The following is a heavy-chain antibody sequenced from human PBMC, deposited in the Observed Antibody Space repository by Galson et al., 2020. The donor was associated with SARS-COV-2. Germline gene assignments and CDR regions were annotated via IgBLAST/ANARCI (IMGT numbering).Heavy chain of an antibody. V-gene: IGHV1-2*02. J-gene: IGHJ6*02. CDR3: VRGLSGDWPYYYFYGMDV. CDR2: INPSTGSA. CDR1: GSRFTDYY. D-gene: IGHD2-21*02. Sequence: VTCKASGSRFTDYYLYWVRQAPGQGLEYMGWINPSTGSARYGQKFQDRVTMTSDMSITTAFLKLSGLIFDDTAVYDCVRGLSGDWPYYYFYGMDVWGQGATVTVSS.